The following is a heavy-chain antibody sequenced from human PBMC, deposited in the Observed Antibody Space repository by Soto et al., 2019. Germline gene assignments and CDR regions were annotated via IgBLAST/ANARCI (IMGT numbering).Heavy chain of an antibody. Sequence: QLQLQESGPGLVKPSETLSLTCTVSGGSISSSSYYWGWIRQPPGKGLEWIGSIYYSGSTYYNPSLKSRVTISVDTSKNQFSLKLSSVTAADTAVYYCARPTVVTPGTLDDQNWFDPWGQGTLVTVSS. CDR1: GGSISSSSYY. CDR3: ARPTVVTPGTLDDQNWFDP. D-gene: IGHD4-17*01. CDR2: IYYSGST. J-gene: IGHJ5*02. V-gene: IGHV4-39*01.